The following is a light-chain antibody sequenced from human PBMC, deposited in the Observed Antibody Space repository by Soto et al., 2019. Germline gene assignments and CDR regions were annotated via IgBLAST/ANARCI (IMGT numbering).Light chain of an antibody. CDR3: QQRADWLIP. J-gene: IGKJ5*01. V-gene: IGKV3-11*01. CDR1: QYITIC. Sequence: ELVHPGASRFFNKGERATLSCRASQYITICLAWYQQKHGQAPRLLIYDASNRDTGIPARFSGSGSGTDFTLPISRLEPDDFIVYYCQQRADWLIPFGQGTRLAIK. CDR2: DAS.